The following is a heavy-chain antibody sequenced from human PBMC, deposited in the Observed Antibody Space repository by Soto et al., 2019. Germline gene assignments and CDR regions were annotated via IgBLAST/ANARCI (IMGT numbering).Heavy chain of an antibody. CDR3: ARHSRKKLVNWFDP. CDR2: IYYSGST. D-gene: IGHD6-13*01. CDR1: GGSISSYY. J-gene: IGHJ5*02. V-gene: IGHV4-59*08. Sequence: SETLSLTCTVSGGSISSYYWSWIRQPPGKGLEWIGYIYYSGSTNYNPSLKSRVTISVDTSKNQFSLKLSSVTAADTAVYYCARHSRKKLVNWFDPWGQGTLVTVS.